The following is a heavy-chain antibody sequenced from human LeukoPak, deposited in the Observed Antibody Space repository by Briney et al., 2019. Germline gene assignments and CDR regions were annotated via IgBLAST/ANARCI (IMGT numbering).Heavy chain of an antibody. D-gene: IGHD2-2*01. CDR3: ARDYLVVPAAMWWFDP. CDR1: GFTFDSYS. J-gene: IGHJ5*02. CDR2: ISSSSNYI. Sequence: GRSLRLSCAASGFTFDSYSMNWVRQAPGKGLEWVSSISSSSNYIYYADSVKGRFTISRDNAKNSLYLQMNSLRAEDTAVYYRARDYLVVPAAMWWFDPWGQGTLVTVSS. V-gene: IGHV3-21*01.